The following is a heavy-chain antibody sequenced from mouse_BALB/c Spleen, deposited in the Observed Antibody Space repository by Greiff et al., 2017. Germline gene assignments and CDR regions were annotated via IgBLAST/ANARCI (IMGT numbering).Heavy chain of an antibody. CDR3: WYGNYNYAMDY. V-gene: IGHV10-1*02. CDR2: IRSKSNNYAT. Sequence: EVQRVESGGGLVQPKGSLKLSCAASGFTFNTYAMNWVRQAPGKGLEWVARIRSKSNNYATYYADSVKDRFTISRDDSHSMLYLQMNNLKTEDTAMYYCWYGNYNYAMDYWGQGTSVTVSS. D-gene: IGHD2-10*02. J-gene: IGHJ4*01. CDR1: GFTFNTYA.